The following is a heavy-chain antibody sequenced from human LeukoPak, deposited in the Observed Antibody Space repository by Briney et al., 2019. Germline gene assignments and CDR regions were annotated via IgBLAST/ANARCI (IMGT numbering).Heavy chain of an antibody. CDR2: INHSGST. V-gene: IGHV4-34*01. CDR3: ARVFRDYYGSGSYLVLFDY. Sequence: PSETLSLTCAVYGGSFSGYYWSWIRQPPGKGLEWIGEINHSGSTNYNPSLKSRVTISVDTSKNQFSLKLSSVTAADTAMYYCARVFRDYYGSGSYLVLFDYWGQGTLVTVSS. CDR1: GGSFSGYY. J-gene: IGHJ4*02. D-gene: IGHD3-10*01.